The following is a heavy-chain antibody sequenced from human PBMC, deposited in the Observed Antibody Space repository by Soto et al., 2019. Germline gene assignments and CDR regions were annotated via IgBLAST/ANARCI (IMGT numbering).Heavy chain of an antibody. CDR2: IHAGNGNT. V-gene: IGHV1-3*01. CDR3: ARAACSSTSCYNYYAYGMDV. Sequence: QVQLVQSGPEMKKPGASVKLSCKASGYTFTTYSIHWVRQAPGQRLEWMGWIHAGNGNTEHSQKFQGRVTITRDTSASTAYLELGSLRSEDTAVYYCARAACSSTSCYNYYAYGMDVWGQGTAVTVS. J-gene: IGHJ6*02. D-gene: IGHD2-2*01. CDR1: GYTFTTYS.